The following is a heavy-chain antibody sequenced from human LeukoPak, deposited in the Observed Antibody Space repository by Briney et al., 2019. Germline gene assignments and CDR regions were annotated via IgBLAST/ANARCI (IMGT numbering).Heavy chain of an antibody. CDR2: ISWNSGSI. J-gene: IGHJ3*01. V-gene: IGHV3-9*01. CDR1: GFSFYDYA. Sequence: GRSLRLSCAASGFSFYDYAMHWVRQAPGKGLEWVSGISWNSGSIAYAGSVKGRFTVSRDNAKNSLFLQMNSLRVEDTALYYCAKSRYGDYHDAFGVWGQGTMVTVSS. D-gene: IGHD4-17*01. CDR3: AKSRYGDYHDAFGV.